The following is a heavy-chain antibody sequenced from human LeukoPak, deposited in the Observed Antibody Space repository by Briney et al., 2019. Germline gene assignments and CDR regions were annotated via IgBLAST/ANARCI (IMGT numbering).Heavy chain of an antibody. J-gene: IGHJ4*02. Sequence: SETLSLTCTVSGGSISSYYWSWIQQPPGKGLEWIGYIYYSGSTNYNPSLKSRVTISVDTSKNQVSLKLSSVTAADTAVYYCARSPGYYFDYWGQGTLVTVSS. D-gene: IGHD3-10*01. V-gene: IGHV4-59*01. CDR2: IYYSGST. CDR1: GGSISSYY. CDR3: ARSPGYYFDY.